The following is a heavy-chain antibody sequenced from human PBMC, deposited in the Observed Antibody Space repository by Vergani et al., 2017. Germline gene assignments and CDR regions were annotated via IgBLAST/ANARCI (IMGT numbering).Heavy chain of an antibody. J-gene: IGHJ3*02. CDR2: ISSSSSYI. V-gene: IGHV3-21*04. Sequence: EVQLLESGGGLVQPGGSLRLSCAASGFTFSSYAMNWVRQAPGKGLEWVSSISSSSSYIYYADSVKGRFTISRDNAKNSLYLQMNSLRAEDTAVYYCARAFGSYSNAFDIWGQGTMVTVSS. D-gene: IGHD1-26*01. CDR1: GFTFSSYA. CDR3: ARAFGSYSNAFDI.